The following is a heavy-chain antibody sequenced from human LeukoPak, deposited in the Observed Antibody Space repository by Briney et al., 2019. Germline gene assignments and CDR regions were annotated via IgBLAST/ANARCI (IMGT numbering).Heavy chain of an antibody. D-gene: IGHD6-13*01. J-gene: IGHJ2*01. V-gene: IGHV1-18*01. CDR2: ISVYNGNT. CDR3: ARVSSSWYQDWYFDL. Sequence: GASVKVSCKASGYIFTSYGISWVRQAPRQGLEWMGWISVYNGNTNYVQKFQDRVTMTTDTSTSTAYMELRSLRSDDTAVYYCARVSSSWYQDWYFDLWGRGTLVTVSS. CDR1: GYIFTSYG.